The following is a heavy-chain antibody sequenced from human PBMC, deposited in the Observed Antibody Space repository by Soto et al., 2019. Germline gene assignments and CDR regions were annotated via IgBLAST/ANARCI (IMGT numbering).Heavy chain of an antibody. CDR1: GFTFSEYD. D-gene: IGHD3-16*01. CDR3: ARTDTGGTYFEF. CDR2: ISYLGTKI. J-gene: IGHJ4*02. Sequence: QVQLVESGGEVVQPGMSLSLSCADSGFTFSEYDMHWVRQAPGKGLEWVALISYLGTKIEYADSVKGRFTISRDNFKKTVSLQMESLRVEDSAVYFCARTDTGGTYFEFWGRGTLVTVSS. V-gene: IGHV3-33*08.